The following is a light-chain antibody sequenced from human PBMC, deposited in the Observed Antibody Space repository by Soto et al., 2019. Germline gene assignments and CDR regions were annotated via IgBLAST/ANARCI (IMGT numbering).Light chain of an antibody. V-gene: IGKV3D-20*02. CDR3: RQRSNWIT. CDR1: QSVSNY. J-gene: IGKJ5*01. CDR2: GAS. Sequence: EIVLTQSPSTLSLSPGERATLSCRASQSVSNYLAWYQQKPGQAPRLLIYGASSRATGIPDRFSGSGSGTDFTLTISRLEPENFAVYYCRQRSNWITFGQGTRL.